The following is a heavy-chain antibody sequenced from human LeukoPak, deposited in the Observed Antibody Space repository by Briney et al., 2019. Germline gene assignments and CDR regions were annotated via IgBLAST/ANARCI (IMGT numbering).Heavy chain of an antibody. CDR1: GFTFSSYA. D-gene: IGHD2-21*02. CDR2: ISYDGSNK. Sequence: GGSLRLSCAASGFTFSSYAMHWVRQAPGKGLEWVAVISYDGSNKYYADSVKGRFTISRDNSKNTLYLQMNSLRAEDTAVYYCARERLLRAFDIWGQGTMVTVSP. V-gene: IGHV3-30-3*01. CDR3: ARERLLRAFDI. J-gene: IGHJ3*02.